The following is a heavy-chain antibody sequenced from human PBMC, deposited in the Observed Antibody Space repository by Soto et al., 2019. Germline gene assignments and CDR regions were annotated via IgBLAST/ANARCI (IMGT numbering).Heavy chain of an antibody. Sequence: QVQLVESGGGVVQPGSSLRLSCAACGFTFSSYGMHWVRQAPGKGLEWVAVIWYDGSNKYYADSVKGRFTISRDNSKNTLYLQMNSLRAEDTAVYYCARDPGGHDAFDIWGQGTMVTVSS. CDR2: IWYDGSNK. CDR1: GFTFSSYG. V-gene: IGHV3-33*01. J-gene: IGHJ3*02. CDR3: ARDPGGHDAFDI. D-gene: IGHD3-10*01.